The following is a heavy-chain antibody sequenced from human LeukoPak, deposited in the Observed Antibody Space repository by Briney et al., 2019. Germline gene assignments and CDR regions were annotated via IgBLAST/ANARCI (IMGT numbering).Heavy chain of an antibody. D-gene: IGHD3-3*01. Sequence: GGSLRLSCAASGFTFSSYAMSWVRQAPGKGLEWVSAISGSGGSTYYADSVKGRFTISRDNSKNTLYLQMNSLRAKDTAVYYCAKAAQTSYDFWSGYYTTPQYYFDYWGQGTLVTVSS. J-gene: IGHJ4*02. CDR1: GFTFSSYA. CDR3: AKAAQTSYDFWSGYYTTPQYYFDY. CDR2: ISGSGGST. V-gene: IGHV3-23*01.